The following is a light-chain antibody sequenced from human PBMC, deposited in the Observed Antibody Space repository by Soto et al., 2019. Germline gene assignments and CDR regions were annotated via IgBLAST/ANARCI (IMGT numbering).Light chain of an antibody. CDR2: DNT. CDR1: ISNIGAGYG. CDR3: QSYDSSLSGVV. V-gene: IGLV1-40*01. Sequence: QSVLTQPPSVSGAPGQRVTLSCTRSISNIGAGYGVHWYQQLPGRAPKLLVYDNTKRHSGVSDRFSGSKSGTSASLAITRLQADDEADYYCQSYDSSLSGVVFGGGTKLTVL. J-gene: IGLJ2*01.